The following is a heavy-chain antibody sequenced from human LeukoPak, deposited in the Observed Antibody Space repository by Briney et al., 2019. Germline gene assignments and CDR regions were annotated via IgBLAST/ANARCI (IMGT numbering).Heavy chain of an antibody. J-gene: IGHJ6*03. D-gene: IGHD3-3*01. CDR1: GFTFSNYG. V-gene: IGHV3-23*01. CDR3: AKIGRRYDFWTGYYEEEVDYMDV. CDR2: ISGSGGST. Sequence: GGSLRLSCAASGFTFSNYGMTWVRQAPGKGLEWVSGISGSGGSTKHAVSVKGRFTISRDNSKDTLYLQMNSLRAEDTAVYYCAKIGRRYDFWTGYYEEEVDYMDVWGKGTTVTVSS.